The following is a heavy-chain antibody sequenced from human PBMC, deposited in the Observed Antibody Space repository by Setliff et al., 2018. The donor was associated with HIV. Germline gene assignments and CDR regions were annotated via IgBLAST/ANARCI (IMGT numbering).Heavy chain of an antibody. CDR2: IYYSGST. CDR3: ARYTRSGLEAFDI. J-gene: IGHJ3*02. Sequence: TLSLTCPVSGASISSGDYYWSWIRQPPGKDLEWIGYIYYSGSTYYNPSLKGRVSISTDTSKNQFSLRLTSVTAADTALYYCARYTRSGLEAFDIWGPGTMVTVSS. D-gene: IGHD5-12*01. V-gene: IGHV4-30-4*08. CDR1: GASISSGDYY.